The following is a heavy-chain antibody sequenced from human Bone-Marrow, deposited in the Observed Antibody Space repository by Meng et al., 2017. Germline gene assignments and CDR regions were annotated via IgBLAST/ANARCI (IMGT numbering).Heavy chain of an antibody. CDR2: INSNSDGGTT. CDR3: ATGAAAADH. D-gene: IGHD6-13*01. CDR1: GFRVTDAW. J-gene: IGHJ4*02. V-gene: IGHV3-15*01. Sequence: GESPKISCAASGFRVTDAWMSWVRQAPGKGLEWIGRINSNSDGGTTDYAAPVKGRFTISRDDSKNTLYLQMNSLITEDTAVYFCATGAAAADHWGQGTLVTVSS.